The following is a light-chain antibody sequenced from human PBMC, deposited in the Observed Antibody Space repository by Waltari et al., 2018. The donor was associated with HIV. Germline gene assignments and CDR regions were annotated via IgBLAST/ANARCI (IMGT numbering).Light chain of an antibody. V-gene: IGKV3-20*01. CDR1: QIVSSTY. CDR3: QQYGSSPLT. Sequence: EIVLTQSPGTLSLSPGERATLSCRASQIVSSTYLAWYQQKPGQAPRLLIYGASSRATGIPDRFSGSESGTDFTLTISRLEPEDFAVYYCQQYGSSPLTFGQGTKVEIK. CDR2: GAS. J-gene: IGKJ1*01.